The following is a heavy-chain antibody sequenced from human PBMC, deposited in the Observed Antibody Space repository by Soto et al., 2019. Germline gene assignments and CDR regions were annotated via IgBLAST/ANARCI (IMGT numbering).Heavy chain of an antibody. CDR2: IDPSDSYT. CDR1: GGRVSSYW. V-gene: IGHV5-10-1*01. Sequence: VTISYKGSGGRVSSYWSCRLRQMPGKGLEWMGRIDPSDSYTNYSPSFQGHVTISADKSISTAYLQWSSLKASDTAMYYCASFTYSSSWSWGQGTLVSVSS. D-gene: IGHD6-13*01. CDR3: ASFTYSSSWS. J-gene: IGHJ5*02.